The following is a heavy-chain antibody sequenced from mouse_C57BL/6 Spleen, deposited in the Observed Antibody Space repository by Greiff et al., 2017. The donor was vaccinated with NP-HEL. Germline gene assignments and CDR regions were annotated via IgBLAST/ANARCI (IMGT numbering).Heavy chain of an antibody. CDR1: GFSLTSYG. Sequence: VQVVESGPGLVAPSQSLSITCTVSGFSLTSYGVSWVRQPPGKGLEWLGVICGDGSTNYHSALISRLSISKDNSKSQVFLKLNSLQTDDTATYYCANYGSSYAMDYWGQGTSVTVSS. CDR3: ANYGSSYAMDY. V-gene: IGHV2-3*01. CDR2: ICGDGST. J-gene: IGHJ4*01. D-gene: IGHD1-1*01.